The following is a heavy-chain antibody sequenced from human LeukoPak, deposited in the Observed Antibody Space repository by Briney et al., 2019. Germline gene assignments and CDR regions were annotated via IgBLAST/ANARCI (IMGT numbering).Heavy chain of an antibody. D-gene: IGHD6-6*01. CDR2: IIPIFGTA. CDR1: GGTFGSYA. Sequence: SVKVSCKASGGTFGSYAISWVRQAPGQGLEWMGGIIPIFGTANYAQKFQGRATITADESTSTAYMELSSLRSEDTAVYYCARGPGIAARPDWFDPWGQGTLVTISS. CDR3: ARGPGIAARPDWFDP. V-gene: IGHV1-69*13. J-gene: IGHJ5*02.